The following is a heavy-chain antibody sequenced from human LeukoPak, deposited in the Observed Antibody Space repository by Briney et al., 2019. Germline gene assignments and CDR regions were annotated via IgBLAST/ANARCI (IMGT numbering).Heavy chain of an antibody. V-gene: IGHV4-59*01. CDR1: GGSISSYY. D-gene: IGHD2-21*01. Sequence: NPSETLSLTCTVPGGSISSYYWSWIRQPPGKGLEWIGYIYYSGSTNYNPSLKSRVTISVDTSKNQFSLKLSSVTAADTAVYYCARESPGVNFDYWGQGTLVTVSS. CDR3: ARESPGVNFDY. J-gene: IGHJ4*02. CDR2: IYYSGST.